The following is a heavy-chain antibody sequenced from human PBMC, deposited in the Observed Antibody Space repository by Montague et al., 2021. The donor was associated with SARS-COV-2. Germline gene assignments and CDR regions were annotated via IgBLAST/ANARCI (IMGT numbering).Heavy chain of an antibody. V-gene: IGHV4-39*07. CDR3: AREVGKGFSGAETDGGFDY. CDR1: GGSISSSNYY. D-gene: IGHD4-23*01. Sequence: SETLSLTCTLSGGSISSSNYYWDWIHQPPGKGLEWIGSIYFGGGTYYNPSLKSRVTISVDTSKNHFSLKLTSVTAADTAVYYCAREVGKGFSGAETDGGFDYWGQGTMVSVSS. J-gene: IGHJ4*02. CDR2: IYFGGGT.